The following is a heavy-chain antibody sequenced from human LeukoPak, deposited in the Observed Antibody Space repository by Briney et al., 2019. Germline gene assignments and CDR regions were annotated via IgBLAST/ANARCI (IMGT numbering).Heavy chain of an antibody. Sequence: PSETLSLTCTVSGDSISSYFWTWIRQPPGKGLEWIGYFYYSGSTNYDPSLKSRVTISGETSKNQFSLKLSSVTAADTAVYYCARSGGNAPYSFISLDYWSQGMLVIVSS. CDR3: ARSGGNAPYSFISLDY. V-gene: IGHV4-59*01. CDR2: FYYSGST. J-gene: IGHJ4*02. D-gene: IGHD4-23*01. CDR1: GDSISSYF.